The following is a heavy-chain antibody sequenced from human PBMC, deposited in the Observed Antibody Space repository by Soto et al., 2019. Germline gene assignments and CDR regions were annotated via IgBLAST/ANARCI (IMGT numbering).Heavy chain of an antibody. CDR1: GFTFSSYG. CDR2: ISYDGSNK. J-gene: IGHJ5*02. CDR3: AKDVRQWLVRGDWFDP. D-gene: IGHD6-19*01. Sequence: GSLRLSCAASGFTFSSYGMHWVRQAPGKGLEWVAVISYDGSNKYYADSVKGRFTISRDSSKNTLYLQMNSLRAEDTAVYYCAKDVRQWLVRGDWFDPWGQGTLVTVPQ. V-gene: IGHV3-30*18.